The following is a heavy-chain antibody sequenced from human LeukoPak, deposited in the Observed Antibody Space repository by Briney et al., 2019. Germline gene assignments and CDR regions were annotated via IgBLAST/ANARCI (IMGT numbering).Heavy chain of an antibody. J-gene: IGHJ3*02. D-gene: IGHD4-17*01. Sequence: SETLSPTCAVYGGPFSGYYWSWIRQPPGKGLEWIGEINHSGSTNYNPSLKSRVTISVDTSKNQFSLKLSSVTAADTAVYYCARRMTTVPGRAFDIWGQGTMVTVSS. V-gene: IGHV4-34*01. CDR2: INHSGST. CDR1: GGPFSGYY. CDR3: ARRMTTVPGRAFDI.